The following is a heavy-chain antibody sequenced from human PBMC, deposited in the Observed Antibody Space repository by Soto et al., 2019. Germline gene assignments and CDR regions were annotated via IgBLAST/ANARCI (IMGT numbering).Heavy chain of an antibody. Sequence: ASVKVSCKASGYTFTSYAMHWVRQAPGQRLEWMGWINAGNGNTKYSQKFQGRVTITRDTSESTAYMELRSLRSEDTAVYYCARRVWQPACSYYYYGMDVWGQGTTVTVSS. CDR1: GYTFTSYA. D-gene: IGHD6-13*01. CDR3: ARRVWQPACSYYYYGMDV. V-gene: IGHV1-3*01. J-gene: IGHJ6*02. CDR2: INAGNGNT.